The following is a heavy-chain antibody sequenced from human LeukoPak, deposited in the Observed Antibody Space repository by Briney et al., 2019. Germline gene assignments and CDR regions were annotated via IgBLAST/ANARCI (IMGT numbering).Heavy chain of an antibody. D-gene: IGHD6-19*01. CDR1: GGSISSYY. CDR2: IYYSGST. V-gene: IGHV4-59*01. Sequence: PSETLSLTCTVSGGSISSYYWSWIRQPPGKGLEWIGYIYYSGSTNYNPSLKSRVTISVDTSKNQFSLKLSSVTAADTAVYYCARDRGIAVAGPYPCYYGMDVWGQGTTVTVSS. CDR3: ARDRGIAVAGPYPCYYGMDV. J-gene: IGHJ6*02.